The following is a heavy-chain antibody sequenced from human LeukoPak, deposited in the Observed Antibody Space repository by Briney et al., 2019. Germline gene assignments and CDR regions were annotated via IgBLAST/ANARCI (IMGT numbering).Heavy chain of an antibody. D-gene: IGHD3-10*01. Sequence: SETLSLTCAVSGGSISSGDYSWSWIRQPPGKGLEWIGSIYYSGSTYYNPSLKSRVTISVDTSKNQFSLKLSSVTAADTAVYYCASPTTDTMVRGVRNAFDIWGQGTMVTVSS. V-gene: IGHV4-39*07. CDR2: IYYSGST. CDR3: ASPTTDTMVRGVRNAFDI. J-gene: IGHJ3*02. CDR1: GGSISSGDYS.